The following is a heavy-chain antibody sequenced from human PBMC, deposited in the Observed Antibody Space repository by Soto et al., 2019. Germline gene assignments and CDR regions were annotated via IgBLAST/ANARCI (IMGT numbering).Heavy chain of an antibody. CDR3: ARAPCGYGYGSYSWLGP. J-gene: IGHJ5*02. D-gene: IGHD5-18*01. V-gene: IGHV3-23*01. Sequence: EVQLLESGGGLVQPGGSLRLSCAASGFTFSSYAMSWVRQAPGKGLEWDSAISGSGGSTYYADSVKGRFTISRDKSKKALSVQMNSLRAEDTAVYYFARAPCGYGYGSYSWLGPWGQGTLVTVSS. CDR2: ISGSGGST. CDR1: GFTFSSYA.